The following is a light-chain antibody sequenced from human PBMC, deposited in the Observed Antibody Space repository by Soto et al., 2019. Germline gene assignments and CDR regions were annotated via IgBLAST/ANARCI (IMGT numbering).Light chain of an antibody. J-gene: IGKJ1*01. V-gene: IGKV2-28*01. CDR3: MQALQTRT. Sequence: DIVMTQSPLSLPVTPGEPASISCRSSQSLLHSNGYYYLDWYLQKPGQSPQLLIYLGSNRASGVPDRFSGSGSGTDFTLKINRVEAEDVGVYYCMQALQTRTFGQGTKVDIK. CDR2: LGS. CDR1: QSLLHSNGYYY.